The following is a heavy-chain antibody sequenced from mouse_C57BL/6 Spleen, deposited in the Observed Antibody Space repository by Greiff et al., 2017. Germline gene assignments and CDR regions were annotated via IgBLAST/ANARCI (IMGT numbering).Heavy chain of an antibody. D-gene: IGHD2-2*01. Sequence: VKLQQPGAELVKPGASVKLSCKASGYTFTSYWMHWVKQRPGQGLEWIGMIHPNSGSTNYNEKFKSKATLTVDKSSSTAYMQLSSLTSEDSAVYYCASIYYGYSGCFAYWGQGTLVTVSA. CDR2: IHPNSGST. J-gene: IGHJ3*01. V-gene: IGHV1-64*01. CDR1: GYTFTSYW. CDR3: ASIYYGYSGCFAY.